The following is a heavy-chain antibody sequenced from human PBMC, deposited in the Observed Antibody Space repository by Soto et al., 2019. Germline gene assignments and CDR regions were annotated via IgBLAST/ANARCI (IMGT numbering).Heavy chain of an antibody. J-gene: IGHJ5*02. CDR1: GFSLSTSGVG. Sequence: QITLKESGPTLVKPTQTLTLTCTFSGFSLSTSGVGVGWIRQPPGKALEWLALIYWDDDKRYSPSLKSRLTITKDTSKNQVVLTMTNMDPVDTATYYCAHRTYYYDSRVFGFDPWGQGTLVTVSS. CDR3: AHRTYYYDSRVFGFDP. D-gene: IGHD3-22*01. V-gene: IGHV2-5*02. CDR2: IYWDDDK.